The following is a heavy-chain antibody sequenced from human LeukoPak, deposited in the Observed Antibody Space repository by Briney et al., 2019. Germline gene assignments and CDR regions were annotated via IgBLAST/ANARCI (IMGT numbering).Heavy chain of an antibody. CDR1: GGSISSGGYY. CDR3: ARVPRSYYYYYYMDV. CDR2: IYYSGST. V-gene: IGHV4-31*03. Sequence: SQTLSLTCTVSGGSISSGGYYWSWIRQHPGKGLEWIGYIYYSGSTNYNPSLKSRVTISADTSKNQFSLKLSSVTAADTAVYYCARVPRSYYYYYYMDVWGKGTTVTVSS. J-gene: IGHJ6*03.